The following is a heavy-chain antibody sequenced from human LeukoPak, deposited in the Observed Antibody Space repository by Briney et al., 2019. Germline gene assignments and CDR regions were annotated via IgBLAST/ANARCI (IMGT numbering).Heavy chain of an antibody. Sequence: VASVKVSCKASGYTFTSYGISWVRQAPGQGLEWIGWISAYNGNTNYAQKLQGRVTMTTDTSTSTAYMELRSLRSDDTAVYYCAREQMTGTTSGYYYYYMDVWGKGTTVTISS. D-gene: IGHD1-1*01. CDR2: ISAYNGNT. J-gene: IGHJ6*03. CDR1: GYTFTSYG. V-gene: IGHV1-18*01. CDR3: AREQMTGTTSGYYYYYMDV.